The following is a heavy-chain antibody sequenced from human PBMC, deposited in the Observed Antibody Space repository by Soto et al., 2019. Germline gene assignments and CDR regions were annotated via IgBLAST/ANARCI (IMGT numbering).Heavy chain of an antibody. CDR2: ISAYNDDR. D-gene: IGHD5-18*01. Sequence: QFRLVQSGPEVKKPGASVKVSCKASGYSFSDYGVTWVRQSPGQGLQWMGWISAYNDDRNYAQNFQDRITMTTDTSTSTAYVELRSLRSDDTAVYFCGRARSAAMVTSDYWGQGTLVTVSS. CDR3: GRARSAAMVTSDY. CDR1: GYSFSDYG. V-gene: IGHV1-18*01. J-gene: IGHJ4*02.